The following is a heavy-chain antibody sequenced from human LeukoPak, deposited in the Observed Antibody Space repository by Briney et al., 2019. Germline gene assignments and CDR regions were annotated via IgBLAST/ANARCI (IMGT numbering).Heavy chain of an antibody. D-gene: IGHD1-26*01. V-gene: IGHV3-30*18. CDR2: ISYDGSNK. J-gene: IGHJ4*02. CDR1: GFTFSSYG. Sequence: GRSLRLSCAASGFTFSSYGMHWVRKAPAKGLEWVAVISYDGSNKYYADSVKGRFTISRDNSKNTLYLQMNSLRAEDTAVYYCAKTSDSGSYSNWGQGTLVTVSS. CDR3: AKTSDSGSYSN.